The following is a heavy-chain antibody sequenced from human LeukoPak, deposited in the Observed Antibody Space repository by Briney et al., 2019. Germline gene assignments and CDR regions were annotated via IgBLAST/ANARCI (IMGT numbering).Heavy chain of an antibody. J-gene: IGHJ4*02. CDR3: AKGRRPDIVVVPPARHFDY. D-gene: IGHD2-2*01. Sequence: GGSLRLSCAASGFTFSSYAMSWVRQAPGKGLEWVLGISGSGGSTYYADSVKGRFTISRDNSKNTLYLQMNSLRAEDTAVYYCAKGRRPDIVVVPPARHFDYWGQGTLVTVSS. CDR2: ISGSGGST. CDR1: GFTFSSYA. V-gene: IGHV3-23*01.